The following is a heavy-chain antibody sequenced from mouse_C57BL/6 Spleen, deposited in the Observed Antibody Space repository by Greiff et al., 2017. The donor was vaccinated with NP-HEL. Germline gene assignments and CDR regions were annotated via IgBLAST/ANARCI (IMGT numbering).Heavy chain of an antibody. CDR3: AREGMKGYYGGYAMDY. CDR2: IYPGDGDT. V-gene: IGHV1-82*01. J-gene: IGHJ4*01. D-gene: IGHD1-1*01. CDR1: GYAFSSSW. Sequence: QVQLQQSGPELVKPGASVKISCKASGYAFSSSWMNWVKQRPGKGLEWIGRIYPGDGDTNYNGKFKGKATLTADKSASTAYMQVSSLTSEDSAVYFCAREGMKGYYGGYAMDYWGQGTSVTVSS.